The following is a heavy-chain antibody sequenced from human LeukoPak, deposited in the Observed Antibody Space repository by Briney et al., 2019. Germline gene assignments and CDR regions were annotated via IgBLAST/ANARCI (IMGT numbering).Heavy chain of an antibody. D-gene: IGHD6-19*01. CDR2: IIPIFGTA. CDR3: AKTTDGYSSGRYPGWPIDY. V-gene: IGHV1-69*05. J-gene: IGHJ4*02. CDR1: GGTFSSYA. Sequence: GASVKVSCKASGGTFSSYAISWVRQAPGQGLEWMGGIIPIFGTANYAQKFQGRVTITTDESTSTAYMELSSLRAEGTAVYYCAKTTDGYSSGRYPGWPIDYWGQGTLVTVSS.